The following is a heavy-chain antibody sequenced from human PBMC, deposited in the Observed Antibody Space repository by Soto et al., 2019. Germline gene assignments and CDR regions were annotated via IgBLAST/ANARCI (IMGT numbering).Heavy chain of an antibody. J-gene: IGHJ6*04. D-gene: IGHD3-10*01. Sequence: EVQLVESGGGLVKPGGSLRLSCVVSGFTFSSYSMNWVRQAPGKGLEWVSSISSSSIYTYYADSVKRRFTISRDNAKNSVYLQMNSLRAEDTAVYYCARDFKESQYSYYWVDVWGKGTTVTVSS. CDR2: ISSSSIYT. CDR3: ARDFKESQYSYYWVDV. V-gene: IGHV3-21*06. CDR1: GFTFSSYS.